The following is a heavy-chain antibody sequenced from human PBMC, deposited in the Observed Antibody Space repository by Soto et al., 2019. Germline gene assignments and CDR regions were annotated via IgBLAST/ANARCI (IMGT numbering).Heavy chain of an antibody. J-gene: IGHJ4*02. CDR2: ISDSDNAT. CDR3: AKGVSSSAWSASDS. D-gene: IGHD6-19*01. CDR1: GFTLSSYA. V-gene: IGHV3-23*01. Sequence: EVQLLESGGGLVQPGGSLRLSCAASGFTLSSYAMTWVRQAPGKGLEWVSVISDSDNATYYADSVKGRLTISRENSKNTLYLQLNSLRAEDTAVYYCAKGVSSSAWSASDSWGQGTLVTVSS.